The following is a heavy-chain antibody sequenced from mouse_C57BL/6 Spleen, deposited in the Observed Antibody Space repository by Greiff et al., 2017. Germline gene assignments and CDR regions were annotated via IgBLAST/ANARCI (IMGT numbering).Heavy chain of an antibody. D-gene: IGHD1-1*01. V-gene: IGHV1-72*01. J-gene: IGHJ2*01. CDR1: GYTFTSYW. CDR2: IDPNSGGT. Sequence: QVQLQQPGAELVKPGASVKLSCKASGYTFTSYWMHWVKQRPGRGLEWIGRIDPNSGGTKYNEKFKSKATLTVDKPSSTAYMKLSSLTSEDSAVYYCARAGSSYYYFDYWGQGTTLTVSS. CDR3: ARAGSSYYYFDY.